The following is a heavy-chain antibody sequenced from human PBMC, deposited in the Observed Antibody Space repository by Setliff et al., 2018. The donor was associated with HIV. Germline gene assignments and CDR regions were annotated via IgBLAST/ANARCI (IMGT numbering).Heavy chain of an antibody. D-gene: IGHD1-26*01. V-gene: IGHV1-18*01. CDR1: GYTFTVYG. CDR2: VSPYNENT. Sequence: ASVKVSCKASGYTFTVYGITWVRQAPGQGLEWMGWVSPYNENTNYAQKVQDRVVMTIDTSTNTAYMELRSLRFDDTAVYYCARSPLSIVGATGYYYYMDVWGKGTTVTVSS. J-gene: IGHJ6*03. CDR3: ARSPLSIVGATGYYYYMDV.